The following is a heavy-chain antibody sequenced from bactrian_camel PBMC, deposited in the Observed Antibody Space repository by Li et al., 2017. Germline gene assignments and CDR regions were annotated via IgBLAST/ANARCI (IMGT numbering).Heavy chain of an antibody. D-gene: IGHD1*01. J-gene: IGHJ4*01. Sequence: HVQLVESGGDPVQDGGSLKLTCAASGYTDTLSCMAWFRQAPGKEREGAAVIHSDGTTKYADSVKGRFTISQDNAKNTLYLQMNSLKPEDTAMYYCAADPYCISLIDTMEKYYGQGTQVTVS. CDR2: IHSDGTT. CDR1: GYTDTLSC. V-gene: IGHV3S53*01.